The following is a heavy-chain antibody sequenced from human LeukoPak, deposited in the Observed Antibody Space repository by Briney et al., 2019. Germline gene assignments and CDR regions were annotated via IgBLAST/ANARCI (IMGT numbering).Heavy chain of an antibody. D-gene: IGHD3-10*01. V-gene: IGHV4-31*03. Sequence: PSETLSLTCTVSGGSISSGTYYWSWIGQHPGKGLEWIGYIYYSGSTYYNPSLKSRVTISVDTSKNQFSLRLSSVTAADTAVYYCARVYYGSGSYYPFDYWGQGTLVTVSS. CDR2: IYYSGST. J-gene: IGHJ4*02. CDR3: ARVYYGSGSYYPFDY. CDR1: GGSISSGTYY.